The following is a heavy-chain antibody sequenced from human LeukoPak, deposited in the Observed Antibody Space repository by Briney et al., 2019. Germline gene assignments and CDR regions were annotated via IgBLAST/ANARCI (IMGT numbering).Heavy chain of an antibody. CDR2: INPSGSGR. J-gene: IGHJ4*02. V-gene: IGHV1-46*01. CDR1: GYTFTNYY. CDR3: GRVEVGLGPDY. D-gene: IGHD1-1*01. Sequence: ASVKVSCKASGYTFTNYYMHWVRQAPGHGLEWMGIINPSGSGRTYAQKFQGRVTMTRDTSTSTAYMELSSLTSEDTAVYYCGRVEVGLGPDYWGQATLVTVSS.